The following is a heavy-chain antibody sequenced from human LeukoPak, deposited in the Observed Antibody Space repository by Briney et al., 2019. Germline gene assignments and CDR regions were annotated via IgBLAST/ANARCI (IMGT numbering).Heavy chain of an antibody. D-gene: IGHD6-13*01. CDR3: ASERRYSSNYFFDL. Sequence: SETLSLTCTVSGFSISNSSYYWVWIRQPPGKGLVWIGSIYYRGRTYYNPSLKSRVTISVDTSKNQFSLKLSSVTAAETAVYYCASERRYSSNYFFDLWGQGTLVTVSS. CDR2: IYYRGRT. J-gene: IGHJ5*02. V-gene: IGHV4-39*01. CDR1: GFSISNSSYY.